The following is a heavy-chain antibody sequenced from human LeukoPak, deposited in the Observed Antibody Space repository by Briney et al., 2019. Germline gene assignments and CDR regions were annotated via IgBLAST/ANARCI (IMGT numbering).Heavy chain of an antibody. CDR2: IYHSGST. CDR1: GFTFSSYA. J-gene: IGHJ4*02. D-gene: IGHD3-9*01. CDR3: ARGTDYDTLGY. V-gene: IGHV4-4*02. Sequence: PGGSLRLSCAASGFTFSSYAMSWVRQAPGKGLEWIGEIYHSGSTKYNPSLKSRVPISVDKSKNQFSLKLSSVPAADTAVYYCARGTDYDTLGYWGQGTLVTVSS.